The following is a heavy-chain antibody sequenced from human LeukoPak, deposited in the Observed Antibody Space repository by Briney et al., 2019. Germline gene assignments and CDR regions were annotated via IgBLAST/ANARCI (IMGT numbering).Heavy chain of an antibody. J-gene: IGHJ4*02. CDR2: IWYDGSNK. CDR1: GLTFSSYG. CDR3: ARDPGVRWLVGFDY. Sequence: PGGSLRLSCAASGLTFSSYGMHWVRQAPGKGLEWVAVIWYDGSNKYYADSVKGRFTISRDNSKNTLYLQMDSLRAEDTAVYYCARDPGVRWLVGFDYWGQGTLVTVSS. V-gene: IGHV3-33*01. D-gene: IGHD6-19*01.